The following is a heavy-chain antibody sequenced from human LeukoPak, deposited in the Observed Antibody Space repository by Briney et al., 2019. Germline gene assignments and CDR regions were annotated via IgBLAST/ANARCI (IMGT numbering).Heavy chain of an antibody. CDR2: IMQDGSQK. Sequence: PGGSLRLSCVGSGFTFSTYWMTWVRQAPGTGREWVASIMQDGSQKYYVDSVKGRFTISRDNAKNSLYLQMDSLRVEDTAMYYCARYFNSNGYSSLRGDYWGQGTLVTVSS. CDR3: ARYFNSNGYSSLRGDY. V-gene: IGHV3-7*01. CDR1: GFTFSTYW. J-gene: IGHJ4*02. D-gene: IGHD3-22*01.